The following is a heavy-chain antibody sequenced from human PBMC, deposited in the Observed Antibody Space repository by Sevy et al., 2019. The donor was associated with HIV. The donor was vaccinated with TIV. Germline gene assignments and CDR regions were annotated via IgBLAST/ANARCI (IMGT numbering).Heavy chain of an antibody. CDR1: GFTFSSHW. Sequence: EGSLRLSCAASGFTFSSHWMHWVRQAPGKGLVWVSRLNGDGSSASYADFVKGRFTISRDNGKNTVYLQISSLTADDTAVYYCTRGRSGTYGWFDPWGQGTLVTVSS. J-gene: IGHJ5*02. CDR3: TRGRSGTYGWFDP. V-gene: IGHV3-74*01. D-gene: IGHD6-19*01. CDR2: LNGDGSSA.